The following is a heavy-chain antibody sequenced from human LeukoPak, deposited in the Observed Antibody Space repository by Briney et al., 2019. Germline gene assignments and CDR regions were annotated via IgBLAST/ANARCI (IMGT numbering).Heavy chain of an antibody. D-gene: IGHD3-10*01. CDR3: ARDFYGSGSYPRGAFDI. CDR1: GFTFSSYA. Sequence: GGSLRLSCAASGFTFSSYAMSWVRQAPGKGLEWVSAISGSGGSTYYADSVKGRFTISRDNSKNTLYLQMNSLRAEDTAVYYCARDFYGSGSYPRGAFDIWGQGTMVTVSS. J-gene: IGHJ3*02. CDR2: ISGSGGST. V-gene: IGHV3-23*01.